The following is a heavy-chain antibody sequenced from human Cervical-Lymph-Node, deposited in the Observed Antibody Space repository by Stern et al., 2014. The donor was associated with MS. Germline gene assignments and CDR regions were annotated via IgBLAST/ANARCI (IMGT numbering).Heavy chain of an antibody. D-gene: IGHD2-15*01. V-gene: IGHV3-9*01. CDR2: ISWYSGSI. CDR3: AKAREYCSGGGSYVFDY. J-gene: IGHJ4*02. Sequence: VQLVESGGGLVQPGRSLRLSCAASGFTFDDYAMHWVRQAPGKGLEWVSGISWYSGSIGYADCVKGRFTISRDNPKNSLYLKRNSLRAEATALNYWAKAREYCSGGGSYVFDYWAQGTLVTFSS. CDR1: GFTFDDYA.